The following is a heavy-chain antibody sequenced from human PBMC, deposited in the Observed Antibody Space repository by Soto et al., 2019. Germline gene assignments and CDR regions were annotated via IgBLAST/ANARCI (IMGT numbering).Heavy chain of an antibody. J-gene: IGHJ4*02. CDR1: GYTFTSYD. V-gene: IGHV1-8*01. D-gene: IGHD2-8*01. CDR2: MNPNSGNT. CDR3: AILLLMEYPPPGYY. Sequence: ASVKASCKASGYTFTSYDIYWVQQATGQGLEWMGWMNPNSGNTGYAQKFQGRVTMTRNTSISTAYMELSSLRSEDTAVYYCAILLLMEYPPPGYYWGQGTLVTVSS.